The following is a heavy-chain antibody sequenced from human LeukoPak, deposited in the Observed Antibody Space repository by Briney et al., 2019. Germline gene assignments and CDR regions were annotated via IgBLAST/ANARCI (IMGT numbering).Heavy chain of an antibody. Sequence: PGGSLRLSCAASGFTFSNYNMNWVRQAPGKGLEWLSHINSNGAVISYADSVKGRFTISRDTAKSSLYLQMNSLKIEDTAIYFCARDPDGDYDFDYWGQGTLVTVSS. CDR3: ARDPDGDYDFDY. J-gene: IGHJ4*02. CDR2: INSNGAVI. V-gene: IGHV3-48*01. D-gene: IGHD4-17*01. CDR1: GFTFSNYN.